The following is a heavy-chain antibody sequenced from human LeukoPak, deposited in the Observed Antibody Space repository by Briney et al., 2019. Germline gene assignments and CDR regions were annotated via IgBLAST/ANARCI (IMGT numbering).Heavy chain of an antibody. J-gene: IGHJ4*02. V-gene: IGHV3-23*01. CDR2: ISGSGGST. Sequence: GRSLRLSCAASGFTFSSYGMHWVRQAPGKGLEWVSAISGSGGSTYYADSVKGRFTISRDNSKNTLYLQMNSLRAEDTAVYYCARNKGWEMPAELDSWGQGTLVTVSS. CDR1: GFTFSSYG. CDR3: ARNKGWEMPAELDS. D-gene: IGHD1-26*01.